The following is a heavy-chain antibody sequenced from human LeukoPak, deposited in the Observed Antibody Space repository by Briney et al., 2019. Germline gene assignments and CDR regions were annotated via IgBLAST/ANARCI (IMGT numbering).Heavy chain of an antibody. J-gene: IGHJ5*02. V-gene: IGHV5-51*01. D-gene: IGHD5-18*01. Sequence: GESLKISCQGSGYRFSSYWIGWVRQMSGKGLEWMGIIYPGDSDTRYSPSFQGQVTISADKSISTAYLQWSSLKASDTAMYYRARRNGYSYGHNWFDPWGQGTLVTVSS. CDR2: IYPGDSDT. CDR3: ARRNGYSYGHNWFDP. CDR1: GYRFSSYW.